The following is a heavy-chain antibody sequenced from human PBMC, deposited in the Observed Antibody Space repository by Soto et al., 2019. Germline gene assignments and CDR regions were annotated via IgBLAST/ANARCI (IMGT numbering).Heavy chain of an antibody. CDR1: GFTFSSYA. CDR3: AKVVWVGDAYNDC. Sequence: EVQLLESGGGLVQPGGSLRLSCAASGFTFSSYAMSWVRQAPGKGLEWVSGISGSGGSTYYADSVKGRFTVSRDNSKNTLYLQMNSLRAEDTAVYYCAKVVWVGDAYNDCWGQGTLVTVSS. V-gene: IGHV3-23*01. CDR2: ISGSGGST. D-gene: IGHD1-26*01. J-gene: IGHJ4*02.